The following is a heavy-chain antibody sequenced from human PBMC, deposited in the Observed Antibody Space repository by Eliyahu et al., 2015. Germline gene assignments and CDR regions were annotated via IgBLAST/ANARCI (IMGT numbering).Heavy chain of an antibody. J-gene: IGHJ4*02. D-gene: IGHD6-19*01. Sequence: EVQLVESGGGLVQPGGSLRLSCAASGFPXXSXXLNWVRQAPGKGLEWVSYISXSSTIYSADSVKGRFTISRDNAKNSLYLQMNSLRDEDTAVYYCARESGRYGSGWYDPGPLDYWGQGTLVTVSS. CDR1: GFPXXSXX. CDR2: ISXSSTI. V-gene: IGHV3-48*02. CDR3: ARESGRYGSGWYDPGPLDY.